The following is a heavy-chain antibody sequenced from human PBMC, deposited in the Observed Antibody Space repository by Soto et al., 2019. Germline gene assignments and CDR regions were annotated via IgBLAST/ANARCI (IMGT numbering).Heavy chain of an antibody. CDR2: IYYSGST. J-gene: IGHJ4*02. D-gene: IGHD3-3*01. Sequence: QVQLQESGPGLVKPSETLSLTCTVSGGSVSSGSYYWSWIRQPPGKGLEWIGYIYYSGSTNYNPSLTTRVTLSLDTSKNPFSLKLTSVSAADTAVYYYARANDFWSGYYYFDYWGQGTLVTVSS. CDR1: GGSVSSGSYY. CDR3: ARANDFWSGYYYFDY. V-gene: IGHV4-61*01.